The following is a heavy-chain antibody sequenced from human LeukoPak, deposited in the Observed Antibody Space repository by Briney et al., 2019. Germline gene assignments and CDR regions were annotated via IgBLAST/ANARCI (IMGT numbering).Heavy chain of an antibody. J-gene: IGHJ6*03. Sequence: GGSLRLSCAVSGITFSDYYMSWVRQAPGKGLEWVSTISGGGDSTYYADSVKGRFTISRDNSKNTLSLQMNSLRAEDTAVYYCAKTPTVTPNYYYYYMDVWGKGTTVTVSS. CDR1: GITFSDYY. CDR2: ISGGGDST. V-gene: IGHV3-23*01. D-gene: IGHD4-11*01. CDR3: AKTPTVTPNYYYYYMDV.